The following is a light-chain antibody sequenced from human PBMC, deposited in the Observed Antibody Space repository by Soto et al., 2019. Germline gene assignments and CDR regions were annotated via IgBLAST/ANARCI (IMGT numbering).Light chain of an antibody. CDR3: QQYGRT. CDR1: QSVSSSY. CDR2: GAS. J-gene: IGKJ5*01. V-gene: IGKV3-20*01. Sequence: EIVLTQSPGTLSLSPGERATLSCRASQSVSSSYLAWYQQKPGQAPRLLIYGASSRATGIPDRFSGSGSGTDFTLTISRLEPEDFAVYYCQQYGRTFGQGIRLEIK.